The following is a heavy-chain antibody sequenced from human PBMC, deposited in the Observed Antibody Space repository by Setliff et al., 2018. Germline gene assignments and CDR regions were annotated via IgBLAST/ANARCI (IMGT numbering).Heavy chain of an antibody. J-gene: IGHJ3*01. Sequence: GGSLRLSCTASGFMFNSYGMHWVRQAPGKGLEWVAYLRFDGKTQHYADFVKGRFIISRDNFNNTLYLQMKGLGAEDTAHYYCARGKGNGSGGYFGYDPFDVWGQGTLVTVSS. CDR1: GFMFNSYG. D-gene: IGHD3-22*01. CDR2: LRFDGKTQ. V-gene: IGHV3-30*02. CDR3: ARGKGNGSGGYFGYDPFDV.